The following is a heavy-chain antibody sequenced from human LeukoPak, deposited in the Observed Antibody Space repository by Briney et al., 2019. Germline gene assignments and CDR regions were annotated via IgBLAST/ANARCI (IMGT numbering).Heavy chain of an antibody. CDR3: ARVPILQSYLYYFDY. D-gene: IGHD2-15*01. V-gene: IGHV3-48*03. CDR1: GFTSSSYE. J-gene: IGHJ4*02. Sequence: GGSLRLSCAASGFTSSSYEMNWVRQAPGKGLEWVSYISSSGSTIYYADSVKGRFTISRDNAKNSLYLQMNSLRAEDTAVYYCARVPILQSYLYYFDYWGQGTLVTVSS. CDR2: ISSSGSTI.